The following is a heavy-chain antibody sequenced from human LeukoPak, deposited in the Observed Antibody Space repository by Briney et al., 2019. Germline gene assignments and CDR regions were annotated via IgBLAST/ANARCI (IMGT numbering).Heavy chain of an antibody. CDR3: ARRLYCGGDCYLFTSDAFDI. D-gene: IGHD2-21*02. CDR2: ISSSGSTI. Sequence: GGSLRLSCAASGFTFSDYYMSWIRQAPGKGLEWVSYISSSGSTIYYADSVKGRFTISRDNAKNSLYLQMNSLRAEDTAVYYCARRLYCGGDCYLFTSDAFDIWGQGTMVTVPS. CDR1: GFTFSDYY. V-gene: IGHV3-11*01. J-gene: IGHJ3*02.